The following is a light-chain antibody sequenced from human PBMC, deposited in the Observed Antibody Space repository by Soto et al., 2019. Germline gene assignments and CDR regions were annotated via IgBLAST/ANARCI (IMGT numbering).Light chain of an antibody. V-gene: IGKV1-39*01. CDR3: QQSYNIPPIT. Sequence: DIPMTQSPSSLSASLPQRVDIXRRQSQDISNSLNWYQQKPGKPPKVLIYGASTLQGGVPSRFSGGGSGTEFTLTISSLQPEDFATYYCQQSYNIPPITFGQGTRLEI. CDR1: QDISNS. CDR2: GAS. J-gene: IGKJ5*01.